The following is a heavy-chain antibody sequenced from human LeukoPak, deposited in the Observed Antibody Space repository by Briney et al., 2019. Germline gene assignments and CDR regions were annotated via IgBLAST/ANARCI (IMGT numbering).Heavy chain of an antibody. J-gene: IGHJ5*02. CDR3: ARGHSFDP. Sequence: SETLSLTCAVYGVSFSGYYWTWIRQPPGKGLEWIGEINHSGSTNYNPSLKSRVTISVDTSKSQFSLKLSSVTAADTAVYYCARGHSFDPWGQGTLVTVSS. CDR1: GVSFSGYY. CDR2: INHSGST. D-gene: IGHD2-15*01. V-gene: IGHV4-34*01.